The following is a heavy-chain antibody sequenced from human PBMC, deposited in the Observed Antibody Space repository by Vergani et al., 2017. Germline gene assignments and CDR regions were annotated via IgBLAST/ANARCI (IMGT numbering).Heavy chain of an antibody. CDR3: ARATCSGGSCYRGFEY. Sequence: QVQLVQSGAEVKKPGSSVKVSCKASGGTFSSYALNWVRQAPGQVLEWMGSIIPSLATTIYAQKFQGRVTITADESTSTAYIELSSLKSEDTAVFYCARATCSGGSCYRGFEYWGQGSLITVSS. D-gene: IGHD2-15*01. J-gene: IGHJ4*02. V-gene: IGHV1-69*11. CDR2: IIPSLATT. CDR1: GGTFSSYA.